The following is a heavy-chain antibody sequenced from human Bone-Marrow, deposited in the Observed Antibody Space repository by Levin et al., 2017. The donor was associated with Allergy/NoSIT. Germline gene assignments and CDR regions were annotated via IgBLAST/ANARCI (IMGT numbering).Heavy chain of an antibody. D-gene: IGHD6-19*01. Sequence: PSETLSLTCTVSGGSITTYYWTWIRQPPGKGLEWIGYIYYSGSTNYNPSLKSRVTISVDTSKNQFSLKLSSVTAADTAVYYCARAIREGSGWSLDWFDPWGQGTLVSVSS. CDR3: ARAIREGSGWSLDWFDP. J-gene: IGHJ5*02. CDR1: GGSITTYY. V-gene: IGHV4-59*01. CDR2: IYYSGST.